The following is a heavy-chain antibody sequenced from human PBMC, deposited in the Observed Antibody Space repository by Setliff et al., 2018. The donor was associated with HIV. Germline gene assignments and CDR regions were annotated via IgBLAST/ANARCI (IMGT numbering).Heavy chain of an antibody. V-gene: IGHV4-38-2*02. CDR3: ARYSTLTTNFDY. J-gene: IGHJ4*02. Sequence: PSETLSLTCTVSGYSISSDYYWGWIRQPPGKGLEWIATIPHNGGTYYNPDPSLTGRVTISLDTSKNQFSLKLAFVTAADTAVYYCARYSTLTTNFDYWGQGTLVTVSS. D-gene: IGHD4-17*01. CDR1: GYSISSDYY. CDR2: IPHNGGT.